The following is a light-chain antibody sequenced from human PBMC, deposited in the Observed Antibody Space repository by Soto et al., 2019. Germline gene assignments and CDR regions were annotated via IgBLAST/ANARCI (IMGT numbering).Light chain of an antibody. CDR3: QHYARSVGT. CDR2: GAS. Sequence: ESVLTQSPGTLSLSPGERATVSCRASQSASSGYFAWYQQKPGQAPRLLISGASNRATGIPDRFSGSGSGRDFTLTISRLEPEDFAVYYCQHYARSVGTFGQGTRVEIK. CDR1: QSASSGY. V-gene: IGKV3-20*01. J-gene: IGKJ1*01.